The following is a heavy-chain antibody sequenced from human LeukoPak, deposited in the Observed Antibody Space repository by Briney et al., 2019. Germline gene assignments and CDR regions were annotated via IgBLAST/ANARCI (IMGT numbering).Heavy chain of an antibody. D-gene: IGHD3-10*01. V-gene: IGHV3-23*01. CDR3: AKDRDTMVRGVMDFDY. J-gene: IGHJ4*02. Sequence: GGSLRLSCAASGFTFSSYAMSWVRQAPGKGLEWVSAISGSGGSTYYADSVKGRYTISRDNSKNTLYLQMNSLRAEDTAVYYCAKDRDTMVRGVMDFDYWGQGTLVTVSS. CDR1: GFTFSSYA. CDR2: ISGSGGST.